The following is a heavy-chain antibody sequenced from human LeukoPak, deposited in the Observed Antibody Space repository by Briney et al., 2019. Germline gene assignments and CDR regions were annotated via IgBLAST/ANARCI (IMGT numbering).Heavy chain of an antibody. V-gene: IGHV3-53*01. J-gene: IGHJ4*02. CDR3: AKDYVSGDGYWDFDY. Sequence: GGSLRLSCAASGFSVSSNYMSWVRQAPGKGLEWVAGIAGGDDRFYADSVKGRFSISRDNSKNTVDLQMNSLRVEHTAVYYCAKDYVSGDGYWDFDYWGQGTLVTVSS. D-gene: IGHD5-24*01. CDR2: IAGGDDR. CDR1: GFSVSSNY.